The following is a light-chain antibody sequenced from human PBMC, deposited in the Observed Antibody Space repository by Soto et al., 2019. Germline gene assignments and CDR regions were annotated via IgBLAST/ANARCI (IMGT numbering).Light chain of an antibody. V-gene: IGKV1-5*03. CDR1: QSISSW. CDR3: QHMRT. J-gene: IGKJ1*01. Sequence: DLAMTQSPSTISASVGDRFTITCRASQSISSWLAWYQQKPGKAPKLLIYKASSLESGVPSRFSGSGSGTEFTLTISSLQPDDFGSYYCQHMRTFGQGTKVDIK. CDR2: KAS.